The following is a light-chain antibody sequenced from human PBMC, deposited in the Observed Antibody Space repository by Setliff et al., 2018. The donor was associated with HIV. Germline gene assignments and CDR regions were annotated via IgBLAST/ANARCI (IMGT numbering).Light chain of an antibody. J-gene: IGLJ1*01. Sequence: SYELTQPPSVSVAPGKTARITFGGNNIGSKSVHWYQQKPGQAPVLVIYYDSDRPSGIPERFSGSNSGNTATLTISRVEAGDEADYYCQVWDSSSDHPYVFGTGTKVTVL. CDR3: QVWDSSSDHPYV. CDR1: NIGSKS. V-gene: IGLV3-21*04. CDR2: YDS.